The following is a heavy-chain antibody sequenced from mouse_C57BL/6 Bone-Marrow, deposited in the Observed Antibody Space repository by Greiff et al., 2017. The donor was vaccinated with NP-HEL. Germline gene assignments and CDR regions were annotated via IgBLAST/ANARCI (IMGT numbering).Heavy chain of an antibody. CDR2: ILPGSGST. CDR1: GYTFTGYW. D-gene: IGHD3-2*02. Sequence: QVQLQQSGAELMKPGASVKLSCKATGYTFTGYWIEWVKQRPGHGLEWIGEILPGSGSTNYNEKFKGKATFTADTSSNTAYMQLSSLTTEDSAIYYGARPLDSSGLYYYAMDYWGQGTSVTVSS. CDR3: ARPLDSSGLYYYAMDY. J-gene: IGHJ4*01. V-gene: IGHV1-9*01.